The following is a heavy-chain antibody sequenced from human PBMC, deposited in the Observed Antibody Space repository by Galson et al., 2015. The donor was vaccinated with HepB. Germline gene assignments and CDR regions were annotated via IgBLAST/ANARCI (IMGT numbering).Heavy chain of an antibody. Sequence: SVKVSCKASGYTFTSYGISWVRQAPGQGLEWMGWISAYNGNTNYAQKLQGRVTMTTDTSTSTAYMELRGLRSDDTAVYYCARDRSITMVRGVSGTYYYGMDVWGQGTTVTVSS. CDR1: GYTFTSYG. CDR3: ARDRSITMVRGVSGTYYYGMDV. J-gene: IGHJ6*02. V-gene: IGHV1-18*01. CDR2: ISAYNGNT. D-gene: IGHD3-10*01.